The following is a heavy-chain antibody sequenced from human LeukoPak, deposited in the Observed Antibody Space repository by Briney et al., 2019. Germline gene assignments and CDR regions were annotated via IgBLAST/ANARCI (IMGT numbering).Heavy chain of an antibody. CDR2: MKTDGTRI. J-gene: IGHJ4*02. V-gene: IGHV3-74*01. Sequence: GGSLRPSCAASGFRFSNSWMYWVRQGLGKGPVWVSRMKTDGTRIEYADSVKGRFAISRDNAKNTLFLQMSSLRVEDTAVYYCARGADHGGSYYPDWGQGTRVTVSS. D-gene: IGHD3-10*01. CDR1: GFRFSNSW. CDR3: ARGADHGGSYYPD.